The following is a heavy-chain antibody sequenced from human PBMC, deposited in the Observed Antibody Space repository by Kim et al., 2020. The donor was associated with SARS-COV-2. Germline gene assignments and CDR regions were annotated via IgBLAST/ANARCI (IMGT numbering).Heavy chain of an antibody. Sequence: SETLSLTCAVYGGSFSGYYWSWIRQPPGKGLEWIGEINHSGSTNYNPSLKSRVTISVDTSKNQFSLKLSSVTAADTAVYYCARVRYAQQWLVYFDYWGQGTLVTVSS. CDR2: INHSGST. V-gene: IGHV4-34*01. CDR1: GGSFSGYY. CDR3: ARVRYAQQWLVYFDY. J-gene: IGHJ4*02. D-gene: IGHD6-19*01.